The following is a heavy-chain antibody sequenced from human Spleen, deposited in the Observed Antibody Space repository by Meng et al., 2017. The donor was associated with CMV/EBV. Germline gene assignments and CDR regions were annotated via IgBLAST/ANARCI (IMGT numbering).Heavy chain of an antibody. V-gene: IGHV1-69*05. Sequence: SVKVSCKASGYSFSSYGISWVRQAPGRGLEWMGGIIPIFGTANYAQKFQGRVTITTVESTSTAYMELTSLRSEDTAVYYCARDGYNYRGYFDYWGQGTLVTVSS. D-gene: IGHD5-24*01. CDR2: IIPIFGTA. CDR3: ARDGYNYRGYFDY. CDR1: GYSFSSYG. J-gene: IGHJ4*02.